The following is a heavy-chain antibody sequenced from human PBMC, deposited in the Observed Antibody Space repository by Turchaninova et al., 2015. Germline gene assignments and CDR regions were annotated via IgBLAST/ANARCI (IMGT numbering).Heavy chain of an antibody. Sequence: QITLKASGPTLVKPTQTLTLTCTFSGFSLSTSGVGVGWIRQPPGQALECLALIYWDDDKRYSPSLKSRRTITKDTSKNQVGLTVPNMDPVETGTYYCAQVYGDYSGEAFHLGGQGTLVTVSS. CDR3: AQVYGDYSGEAFHL. CDR1: GFSLSTSGVG. CDR2: IYWDDDK. V-gene: IGHV2-5*02. D-gene: IGHD4-17*01. J-gene: IGHJ3*01.